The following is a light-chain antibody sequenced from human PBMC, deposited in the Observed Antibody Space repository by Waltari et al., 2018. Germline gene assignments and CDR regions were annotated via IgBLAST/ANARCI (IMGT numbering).Light chain of an antibody. CDR3: VLYVGGVFAS. CDR1: SVSATSKTY. V-gene: IGLV8-61*01. J-gene: IGLJ2*01. CDR2: NTN. Sequence: QTVVTQEPSFSVSPGGTVTLTCALTSVSATSKTYPTWYQQPPGQAPRPLIYNTNTRSSGVPDRFSGSILGNKAALTIAGAQADDESHYYCVLYVGGVFASFGGGTKLTVL.